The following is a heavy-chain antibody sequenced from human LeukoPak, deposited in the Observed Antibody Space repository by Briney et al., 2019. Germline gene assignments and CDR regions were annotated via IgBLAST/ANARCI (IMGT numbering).Heavy chain of an antibody. Sequence: SETLSLTCTVSGGSISSYYWSWIRQPAGKGLEWIGRIYTSGSTNYNPSLKSRVTMSVDTSKNQFSLKLSSVAAADTAVYYCAREGIGRWLQFCDYWGQGTLVTVSS. CDR3: AREGIGRWLQFCDY. V-gene: IGHV4-4*07. D-gene: IGHD5-24*01. J-gene: IGHJ4*02. CDR2: IYTSGST. CDR1: GGSISSYY.